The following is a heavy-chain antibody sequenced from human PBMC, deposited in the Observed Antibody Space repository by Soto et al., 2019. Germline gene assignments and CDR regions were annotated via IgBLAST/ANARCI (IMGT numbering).Heavy chain of an antibody. CDR1: GGTFSSYT. CDR3: ARSGATIDYFDY. CDR2: IIPILGMA. V-gene: IGHV1-69*02. Sequence: QVQLVQSGAEVKKPGSSVKVSCKASGGTFSSYTISWVRQAPGQGLEWMGRIIPILGMANYAQKFQGRVTITADKSTSTAYMELSSLRSEDTAVYYCARSGATIDYFDYWGQGTLVTVSS. J-gene: IGHJ4*02. D-gene: IGHD1-26*01.